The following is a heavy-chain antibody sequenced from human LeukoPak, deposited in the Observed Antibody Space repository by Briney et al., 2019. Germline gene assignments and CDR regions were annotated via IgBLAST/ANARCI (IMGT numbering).Heavy chain of an antibody. V-gene: IGHV3-15*01. CDR3: TTEQYYDFWSGYLFKDY. J-gene: IGHJ4*02. CDR2: IKSKTDGGTT. D-gene: IGHD3-3*01. CDR1: GFTFSNAW. Sequence: GGSLRLSCAASGFTFSNAWMSWVRQAPGKGLEWVGRIKSKTDGGTTDYAAPVKGRFTISRDDSKNTLYLQMNSLKTEDTAVYYCTTEQYYDFWSGYLFKDYWGQETLVTVSS.